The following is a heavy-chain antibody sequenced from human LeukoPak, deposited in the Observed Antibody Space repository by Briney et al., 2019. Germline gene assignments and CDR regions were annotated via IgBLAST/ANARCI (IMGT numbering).Heavy chain of an antibody. D-gene: IGHD3-22*01. V-gene: IGHV3-23*01. CDR2: ISGSGGST. CDR1: GFTFSSYA. Sequence: PGGSLRLSCAASGFTFSSYAMSWVRQAPGKGLEWVSAISGSGGSTYYADSVKGRFTISRDNSKNTLYLQMNSLRAEDTAVYYCAKMGHYYDSSGYVYWGQGTLVTVSP. CDR3: AKMGHYYDSSGYVY. J-gene: IGHJ4*02.